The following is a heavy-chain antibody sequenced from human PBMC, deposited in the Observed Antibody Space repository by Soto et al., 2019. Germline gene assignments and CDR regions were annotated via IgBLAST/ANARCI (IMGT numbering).Heavy chain of an antibody. J-gene: IGHJ4*02. V-gene: IGHV1-2*02. Sequence: SSVKVSCKASGYTFTGYYMHWVRQVPGQGLEWMGWINPNSGGTNYAQKFQGRVTMTRDRSISTAYMELSRLRSDETAVYYCARLTVPGYSSGWALGYWGQGTLVTVSS. CDR1: GYTFTGYY. CDR2: INPNSGGT. CDR3: ARLTVPGYSSGWALGY. D-gene: IGHD6-19*01.